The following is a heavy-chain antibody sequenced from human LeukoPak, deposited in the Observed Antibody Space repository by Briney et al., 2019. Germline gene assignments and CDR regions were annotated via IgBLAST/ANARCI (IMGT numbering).Heavy chain of an antibody. J-gene: IGHJ4*02. CDR2: ISGSGITT. V-gene: IGHV3-23*01. D-gene: IGHD3-22*01. CDR1: GFTFSGYV. CDR3: ATGSGYYWADY. Sequence: GGSLRLSCAASGFTFSGYVMNWVRQAPGKGLEWVSSISGSGITTDYADSVKGRFTISRDNSKNTLYLQMNSLRAEDTAVYYCATGSGYYWADYWGQGTLVTVSS.